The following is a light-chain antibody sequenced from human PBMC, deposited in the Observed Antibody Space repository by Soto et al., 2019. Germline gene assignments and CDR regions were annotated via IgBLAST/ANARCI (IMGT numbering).Light chain of an antibody. J-gene: IGLJ2*01. CDR2: GNS. CDR1: SSNIGAGYD. CDR3: QSYDSSLSGYVV. V-gene: IGLV1-40*01. Sequence: QSVLTPPPSVSGAPGQTVTISCTGSSSNIGAGYDVHWYQQLPGTAPKLLIYGNSNRPSGVPDRFSGSKSGTSASLAITGLQAEDEADYYCQSYDSSLSGYVVFGGGTKLTVL.